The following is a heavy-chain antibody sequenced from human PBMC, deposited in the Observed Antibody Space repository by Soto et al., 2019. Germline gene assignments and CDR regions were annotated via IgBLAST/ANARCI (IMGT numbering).Heavy chain of an antibody. CDR3: VKDVGSRHYDFTNFDS. J-gene: IGHJ4*02. CDR1: GFIFYDYA. CDR2: IDWNRATI. V-gene: IGHV3-9*01. Sequence: SLRLSCVASGFIFYDYAIHFFRHRPCKGLGWVAGIDWNRATIGYGDSVKGRFTLSRDNARNSVLLEMSRLRNDDSALYYCVKDVGSRHYDFTNFDSWGRGTQVTVSS. D-gene: IGHD2-8*01.